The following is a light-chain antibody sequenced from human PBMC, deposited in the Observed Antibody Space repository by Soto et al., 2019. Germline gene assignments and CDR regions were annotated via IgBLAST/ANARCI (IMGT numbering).Light chain of an antibody. V-gene: IGLV2-14*01. Sequence: QSVLTQPASVSGSPGQSITISCTGTSSDVGGYKYVSWYQHHPGTAPKLIIYGVSDRPSGISNRFSGSKSGNTASLTISGLQPEDEADYYCSSHTTSSTWVFGGGTKLTVL. CDR3: SSHTTSSTWV. CDR2: GVS. CDR1: SSDVGGYKY. J-gene: IGLJ3*02.